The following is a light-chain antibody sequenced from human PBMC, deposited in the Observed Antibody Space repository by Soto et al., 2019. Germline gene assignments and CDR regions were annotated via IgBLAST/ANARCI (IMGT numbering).Light chain of an antibody. Sequence: EIVLTQSPATLSLSPGERATLSCRASQNVANYLDWYQQKPGQAPRLLIYESSNRATGVPARFSGSRSGPEFTLTINSLQSEDFAIYYCQPYNNWPLTFGGGTKVDI. CDR3: QPYNNWPLT. V-gene: IGKV3-15*01. CDR2: ESS. J-gene: IGKJ4*01. CDR1: QNVANY.